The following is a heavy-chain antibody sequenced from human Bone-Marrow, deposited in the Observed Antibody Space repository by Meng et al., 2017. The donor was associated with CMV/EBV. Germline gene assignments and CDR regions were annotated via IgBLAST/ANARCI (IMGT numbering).Heavy chain of an antibody. CDR2: VIPIFDTT. D-gene: IGHD2-2*02. CDR3: ARDRTGDCSSTSCYKYYYYYGMAV. V-gene: IGHV1-69*05. J-gene: IGHJ6*01. Sequence: SVKVSCKASGGTFNSFAFSWARQAPGQGLEWMGGVIPIFDTTNYAQQFQGRLTITTDESTSIVSMELNNLRSEDTAVYYCARDRTGDCSSTSCYKYYYYYGMAVWGQGPTVTGSS. CDR1: GGTFNSFA.